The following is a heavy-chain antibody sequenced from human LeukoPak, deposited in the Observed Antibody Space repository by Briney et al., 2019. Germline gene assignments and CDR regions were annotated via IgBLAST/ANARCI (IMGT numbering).Heavy chain of an antibody. V-gene: IGHV4-4*07. CDR3: ARGQAHGGNSFAFDI. CDR2: IYTSGST. Sequence: SETLSLTCTVSGDSISNYYWSWIRQPAGKGLEWIGRIYTSGSTNYKPSLKSRVTMSVDTSKNQFFLKLTSVTAADTAVYYCARGQAHGGNSFAFDIWGQGTMVTVSS. D-gene: IGHD4-23*01. J-gene: IGHJ3*02. CDR1: GDSISNYY.